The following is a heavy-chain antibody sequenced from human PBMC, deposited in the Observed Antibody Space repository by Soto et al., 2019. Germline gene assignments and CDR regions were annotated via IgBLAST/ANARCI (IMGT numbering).Heavy chain of an antibody. J-gene: IGHJ4*02. CDR1: GFTVSSNY. CDR3: ARGGSSGYQYYFDY. V-gene: IGHV3-53*01. D-gene: IGHD3-22*01. CDR2: IYSGGST. Sequence: PGGSLRLSCAASGFTVSSNYMSWVRQAPGKGLEWVSVIYSGGSTYYADSVKGRFTISRDNSKNTLYLQMNSLRAEDTAVYYCARGGSSGYQYYFDYWGQGTLVTVSS.